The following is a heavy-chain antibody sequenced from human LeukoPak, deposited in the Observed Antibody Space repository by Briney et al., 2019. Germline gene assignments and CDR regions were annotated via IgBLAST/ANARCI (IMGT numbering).Heavy chain of an antibody. V-gene: IGHV1-69*05. J-gene: IGHJ5*02. CDR3: ARVVYSGYDFLSYWFDP. CDR2: IIPIFGTA. CDR1: GGTFSSYA. Sequence: GASVKVSCKASGGTFSSYAISWVRQAPGQGLEWMGGIIPIFGTANYAQKFQGRVTITTDESTSTAYMELSSLRSEDTAVYYCARVVYSGYDFLSYWFDPWGRGTLVTVSS. D-gene: IGHD5-12*01.